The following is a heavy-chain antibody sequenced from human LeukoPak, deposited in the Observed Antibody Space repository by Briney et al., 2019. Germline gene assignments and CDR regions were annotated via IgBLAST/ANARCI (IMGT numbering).Heavy chain of an antibody. J-gene: IGHJ4*02. V-gene: IGHV4-39*01. CDR1: GGSISSSSYY. CDR2: IYYSGST. Sequence: PSETLSLTCTVSGGSISSSSYYWGWIRQPPGKGLEWIGSIYYSGSTYYNPSLKSRVTISVDTSKNQFSLKLSSVTAADTAVCYCASFYDYVWGSYRSYFDYWGQGTLVTVSS. D-gene: IGHD3-16*02. CDR3: ASFYDYVWGSYRSYFDY.